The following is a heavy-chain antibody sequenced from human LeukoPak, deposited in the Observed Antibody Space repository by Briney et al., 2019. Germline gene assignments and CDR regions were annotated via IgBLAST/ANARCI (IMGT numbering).Heavy chain of an antibody. CDR2: IYYTGSV. D-gene: IGHD3-10*01. V-gene: IGHV4-31*03. CDR3: ARDQAYYFGSETSTLDV. J-gene: IGHJ6*02. Sequence: SETLSLTCTFSGAPISTGGYYWTWIRQSPGEGLEWIGYIYYTGSVDYNPSLKGRLVMSLDTSKNQFSQKLNSVTAADTAVYYCARDQAYYFGSETSTLDVWGQGTAVTVSS. CDR1: GAPISTGGYY.